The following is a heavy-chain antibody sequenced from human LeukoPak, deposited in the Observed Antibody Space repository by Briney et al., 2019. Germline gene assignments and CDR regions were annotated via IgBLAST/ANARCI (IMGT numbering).Heavy chain of an antibody. CDR1: GGSFSGYY. J-gene: IGHJ4*02. CDR2: INHSGST. CDR3: ARGVLWFGELLSSGDYFDY. D-gene: IGHD3-10*01. V-gene: IGHV4-34*01. Sequence: SETLSLTCAVYGGSFSGYYWSWIRQPPGKGLEWIGEINHSGSTNYNPSLKSRVTISVDTSKNQFSLKLSSVTATDTAVYYCARGVLWFGELLSSGDYFDYWGQGTLVTVSS.